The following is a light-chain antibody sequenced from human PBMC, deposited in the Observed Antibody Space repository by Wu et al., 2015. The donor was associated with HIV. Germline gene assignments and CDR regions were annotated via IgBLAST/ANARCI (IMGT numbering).Light chain of an antibody. Sequence: EIVMTQSPATLSVSPGERATLSCRASQSASRKLAWYQQKPGQAPRLLIYGSSVRTTGLPARFSDSGSGTEFTLTITSVQSEDFAVYYCHQYHDWPLTFGQGTKVEMK. J-gene: IGKJ1*01. CDR3: HQYHDWPLT. CDR2: GSS. CDR1: QSASRK. V-gene: IGKV3-15*01.